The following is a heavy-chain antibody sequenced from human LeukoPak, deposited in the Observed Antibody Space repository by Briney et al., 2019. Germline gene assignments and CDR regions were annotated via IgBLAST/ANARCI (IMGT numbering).Heavy chain of an antibody. V-gene: IGHV1-58*01. CDR3: AADPYDYGDYVLGY. Sequence: ASVKVSCKASGLTFASSAVQWVRQARGQRLEWIGWIVVGSGNTNYAQKFQERVTITRDMSTSTAYMELSSLRSEDTAVYYCAADPYDYGDYVLGYWGQGTLVTVSS. D-gene: IGHD4-17*01. CDR1: GLTFASSA. CDR2: IVVGSGNT. J-gene: IGHJ4*02.